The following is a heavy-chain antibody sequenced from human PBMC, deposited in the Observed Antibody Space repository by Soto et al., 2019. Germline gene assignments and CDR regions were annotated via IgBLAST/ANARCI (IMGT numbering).Heavy chain of an antibody. J-gene: IGHJ4*02. CDR1: GFSLDHYA. D-gene: IGHD2-15*01. Sequence: EVHLVESGGGLAQPGRSLRLSCVASGFSLDHYAMHWVRQAPGKGLEWVSGISWDRGVIDYADSVRGRFTISRDNAKNSLYLQMTSLRAEDTALYYCVKDNVGVYCSGGSCYFDYWGQGRLVTVSS. CDR2: ISWDRGVI. V-gene: IGHV3-9*01. CDR3: VKDNVGVYCSGGSCYFDY.